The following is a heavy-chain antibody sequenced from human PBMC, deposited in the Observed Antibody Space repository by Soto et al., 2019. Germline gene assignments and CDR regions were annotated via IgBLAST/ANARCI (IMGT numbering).Heavy chain of an antibody. CDR1: GYTFTSYY. V-gene: IGHV1-46*01. D-gene: IGHD3-10*01. CDR3: ASPVHGEAFDI. J-gene: IGHJ3*02. CDR2: INPSGGST. Sequence: QVQLVQSGAEVKKPGASVKVSCKTSGYTFTSYYMHWVRQAPGQGLEWMGIINPSGGSTSYAQKFQGRVTMTRDTSTSTVYMELSSLRSEDTAVYYCASPVHGEAFDIWGQGTMVTVSS.